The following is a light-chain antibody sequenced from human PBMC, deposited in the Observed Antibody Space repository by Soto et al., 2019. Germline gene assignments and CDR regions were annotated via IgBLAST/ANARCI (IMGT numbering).Light chain of an antibody. CDR3: QQYNSYSRGT. V-gene: IGKV1-5*03. Sequence: DIQMTQSPSTLSASVGDRVTIACRASQNIKNWLAWYQQKPGKVPKLLIYTASSLESGVPSRFSGSGSGTEFTLNISSLQPDDFATYDCQQYNSYSRGTFGQGTKVEIK. J-gene: IGKJ1*01. CDR1: QNIKNW. CDR2: TAS.